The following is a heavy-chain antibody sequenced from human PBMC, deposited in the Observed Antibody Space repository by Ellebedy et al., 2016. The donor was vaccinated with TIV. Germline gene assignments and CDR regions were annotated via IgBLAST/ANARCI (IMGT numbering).Heavy chain of an antibody. Sequence: GESLKISXAASGFTFSSYAMHWVRQAPGKGLEWVAVISYDGSNKYYADSVKGRFTISRDNSKNTLYLQMNSLRAEVTAVYYCARGGSYFLSFFDYWGQGTLVTVSS. D-gene: IGHD1-26*01. CDR2: ISYDGSNK. CDR3: ARGGSYFLSFFDY. J-gene: IGHJ4*02. CDR1: GFTFSSYA. V-gene: IGHV3-30-3*01.